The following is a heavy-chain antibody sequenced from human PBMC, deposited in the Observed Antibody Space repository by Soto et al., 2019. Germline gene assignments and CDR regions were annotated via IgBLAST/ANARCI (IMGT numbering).Heavy chain of an antibody. CDR3: ASNPFGDTWFDP. D-gene: IGHD3-10*01. V-gene: IGHV4-39*01. CDR1: GGSISSSSCY. Sequence: PSQTLSLTCTVSGGSISSSSCYGGWIRQPPGKRLEWIGSIFYSGSTYYNPSLKSRAIISVDTSKYQFSLKLRSVTAADSAVYYCASNPFGDTWFDPWGQGTLVNVSS. CDR2: IFYSGST. J-gene: IGHJ5*02.